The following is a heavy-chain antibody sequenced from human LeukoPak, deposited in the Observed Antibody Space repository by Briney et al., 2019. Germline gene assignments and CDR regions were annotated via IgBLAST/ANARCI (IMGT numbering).Heavy chain of an antibody. Sequence: PGGSLRLSCAASGFTFSSYGMHWVRQAPGKGLEWVAVISYDGSNKYYADSVKGRFTISRDNSKNTLYLQMNSLRAEDTAVYYCARPGGEIAAAAKSGYYFDYWGQGTLVTVSS. V-gene: IGHV3-30*03. J-gene: IGHJ4*02. CDR2: ISYDGSNK. CDR1: GFTFSSYG. D-gene: IGHD6-13*01. CDR3: ARPGGEIAAAAKSGYYFDY.